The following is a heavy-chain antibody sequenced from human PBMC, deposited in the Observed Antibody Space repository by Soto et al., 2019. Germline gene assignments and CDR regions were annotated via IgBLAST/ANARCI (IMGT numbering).Heavy chain of an antibody. D-gene: IGHD1-26*01. J-gene: IGHJ4*02. CDR1: GFTVNDYS. V-gene: IGHV3-23*01. Sequence: XGSLTLACAASGFTVNDYSWSGVRQAPGKGLEWVSAISATVDNTYYADFVEGRFTISRDNSKNTLYLQMNGLRAEDTAMYYCAKEMSYGRPYDYWGQGTLVTVSS. CDR2: ISATVDNT. CDR3: AKEMSYGRPYDY.